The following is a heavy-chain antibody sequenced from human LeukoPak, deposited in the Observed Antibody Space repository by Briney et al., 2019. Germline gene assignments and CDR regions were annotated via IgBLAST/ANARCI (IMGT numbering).Heavy chain of an antibody. CDR3: ASDCSGGSCYREFDY. J-gene: IGHJ4*02. CDR1: GGSISSSSYY. V-gene: IGHV4-39*01. CDR2: IYYSGST. Sequence: PSETLSLTCTVSGGSISSSSYYWGWIRQPPGKGLEWIGSIYYSGSTYYNPSLKSRVTISVDTSKNQSSLKLSSVTAADTAVYYCASDCSGGSCYREFDYWGQGTLVTVSS. D-gene: IGHD2-15*01.